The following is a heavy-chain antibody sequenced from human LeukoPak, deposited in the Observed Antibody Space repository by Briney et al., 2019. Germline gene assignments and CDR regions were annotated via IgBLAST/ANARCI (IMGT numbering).Heavy chain of an antibody. CDR3: ARRSRDTPIYFFDY. J-gene: IGHJ4*02. D-gene: IGHD5-24*01. CDR2: ISSSGSTI. Sequence: GGSLRLSCAASGVIFSDYQMSWIRQAPGKGLEWVSYISSSGSTIYYADSVKGRFTISRDNAKNSLYLQMNSLRAEDTAVYYCARRSRDTPIYFFDYWGQGTLVTVSS. V-gene: IGHV3-11*04. CDR1: GVIFSDYQ.